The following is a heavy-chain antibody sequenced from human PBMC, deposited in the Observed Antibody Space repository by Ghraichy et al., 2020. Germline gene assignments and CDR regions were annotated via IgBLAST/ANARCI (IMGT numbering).Heavy chain of an antibody. CDR1: GFTFSSYA. J-gene: IGHJ4*02. V-gene: IGHV3-30*04. D-gene: IGHD6-13*01. CDR3: ARDDTVDGIAAAGKDPFDY. CDR2: ISYDGSNK. Sequence: GGSLRLSCAASGFTFSSYAMHWVRQAPGKGLEWVAVISYDGSNKYYADSVKGRFTISRDNSKNTLYLQMNSLRAEDTAVYYCARDDTVDGIAAAGKDPFDYWGQGTLVTVSS.